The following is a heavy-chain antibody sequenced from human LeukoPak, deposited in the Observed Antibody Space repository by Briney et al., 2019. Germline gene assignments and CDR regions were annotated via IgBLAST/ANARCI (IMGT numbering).Heavy chain of an antibody. CDR2: IKQDGSEK. D-gene: IGHD3-22*01. CDR3: ARTYYYDSSDFDY. CDR1: GFTFSSYW. Sequence: GGSLRLSCAASGFTFSSYWMSWVRQAPGKGLEWEANIKQDGSEKYYVDSVKGRFTISRDNAKNSLYLQMNSLRAEDTAVYYCARTYYYDSSDFDYWGQGTLVTVSS. V-gene: IGHV3-7*01. J-gene: IGHJ4*02.